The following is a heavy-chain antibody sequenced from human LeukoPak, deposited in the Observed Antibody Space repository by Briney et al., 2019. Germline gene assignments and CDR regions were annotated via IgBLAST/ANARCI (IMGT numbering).Heavy chain of an antibody. CDR1: GFTFSTYS. J-gene: IGHJ4*02. CDR3: AKDVVPDSGWDLDY. D-gene: IGHD6-19*01. CDR2: IYPSGDST. Sequence: GWSLRLSCAASGFTFSTYSMTWVRQGPGKGLEWVSSIYPSGDSTFYADSVKGRFTISRDNSKNTLYLQMSSLRTEDTAIYYCAKDVVPDSGWDLDYWGQGTLVAVSS. V-gene: IGHV3-23*01.